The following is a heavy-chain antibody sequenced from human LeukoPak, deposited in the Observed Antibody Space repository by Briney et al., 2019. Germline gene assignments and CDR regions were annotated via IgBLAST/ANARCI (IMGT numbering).Heavy chain of an antibody. CDR3: ARDGPAQMVDFDY. Sequence: ASVKVSCKAAGYTFSGTGWYLYWLRQAPGQGLECMGWIYPNNGATAYAQKFQGRVAMTRDTSITTAYMELSRLRPDDTAVYYCARDGPAQMVDFDYWGQGTLVTVSS. J-gene: IGHJ4*02. CDR2: IYPNNGAT. D-gene: IGHD3-10*01. CDR1: GYTFSGTGWY. V-gene: IGHV1-2*02.